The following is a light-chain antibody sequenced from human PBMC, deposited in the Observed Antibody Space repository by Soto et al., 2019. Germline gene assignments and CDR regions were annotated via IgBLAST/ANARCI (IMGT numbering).Light chain of an antibody. CDR3: QQYNDWPPWT. J-gene: IGKJ1*01. CDR2: GTS. CDR1: QSVNSN. V-gene: IGKV3-15*01. Sequence: EIVMTQSPATLSVSPGERATLTCRASQSVNSNLAWYQQKPGQAPRLLIYGTSTRATGIPARFSGSGTGTEFTLTISSLQSEDFAVYYCQQYNDWPPWTFGQGTKVGI.